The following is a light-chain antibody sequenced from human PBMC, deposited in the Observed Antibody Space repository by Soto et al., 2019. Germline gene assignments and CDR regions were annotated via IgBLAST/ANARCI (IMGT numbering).Light chain of an antibody. J-gene: IGLJ1*01. CDR1: RSDVGGYNY. CDR3: SSYTSSSTLRV. Sequence: HCALTNPASGSGAPEQGLPISCTGTRSDVGGYNYVSWYQQHPGKAPKLMIYDVSNRPSGVSNRFSGSKSGNTASLTISGLQAEDEADYYCSSYTSSSTLRVFGTGTKVT. V-gene: IGLV2-14*01. CDR2: DVS.